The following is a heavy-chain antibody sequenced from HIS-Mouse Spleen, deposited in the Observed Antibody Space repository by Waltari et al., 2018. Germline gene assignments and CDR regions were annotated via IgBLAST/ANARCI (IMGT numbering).Heavy chain of an antibody. D-gene: IGHD6-19*01. V-gene: IGHV3-30*18. CDR2: ISYDGSNK. CDR3: AKASSGWLDY. Sequence: QVQLVESGGGVVQPGRSVRLPCAASGFPFSSHGLPWVRQAPGKGLEWVAVISYDGSNKYYADSVKGRFTISRDNSKNTLYLQMNSLRAEDTAVYYCAKASSGWLDYWGQGTLVTVSS. J-gene: IGHJ4*02. CDR1: GFPFSSHG.